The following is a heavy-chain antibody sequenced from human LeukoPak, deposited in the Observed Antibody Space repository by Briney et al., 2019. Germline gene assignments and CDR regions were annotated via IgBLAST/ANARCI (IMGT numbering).Heavy chain of an antibody. D-gene: IGHD6-13*01. Sequence: PGRSLRLSCAASGFTFSSYGMHWVRQAPGKGLEGVGVIWYDGSNKYYADSVKGRFTISRDNSKNTLYLQMNSLRAEDTAVYYCARDAIAAAVNNWFDPWGQGTLVTVSS. V-gene: IGHV3-33*01. CDR2: IWYDGSNK. CDR3: ARDAIAAAVNNWFDP. CDR1: GFTFSSYG. J-gene: IGHJ5*02.